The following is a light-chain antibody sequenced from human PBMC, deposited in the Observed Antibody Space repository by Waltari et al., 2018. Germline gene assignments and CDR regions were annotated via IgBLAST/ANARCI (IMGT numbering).Light chain of an antibody. CDR3: SSYTNTNTLV. CDR2: DVS. J-gene: IGLJ2*01. Sequence: QSALTQPASVSGSPGQSLTISCTGTSNDVGVYNYVPWYQHLPGKAPKLIIYDVSRWPSGVSNRFSGSKSGNTASLTISGLQAEDEADYYCSSYTNTNTLVFGGGTKVTVL. V-gene: IGLV2-14*03. CDR1: SNDVGVYNY.